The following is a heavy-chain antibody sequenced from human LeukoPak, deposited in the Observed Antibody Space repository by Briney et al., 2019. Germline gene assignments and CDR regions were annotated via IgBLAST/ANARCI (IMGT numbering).Heavy chain of an antibody. CDR1: GGSFSGYY. D-gene: IGHD1-26*01. CDR3: ARDRSGSIDY. Sequence: PSETLSLTCAVYGGSFSGYYWSWIRQPPGKGLEWIGEINHSGSTNYNPSLKSRVTISVDTSKNQFSLKLSSVTAADTAVYYCARDRSGSIDYWGQGTLVTVSS. CDR2: INHSGST. V-gene: IGHV4-34*01. J-gene: IGHJ4*02.